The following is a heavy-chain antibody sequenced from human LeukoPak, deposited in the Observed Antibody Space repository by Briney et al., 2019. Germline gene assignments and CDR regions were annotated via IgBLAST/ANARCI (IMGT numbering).Heavy chain of an antibody. Sequence: GGSLRLSCAASGFPFNNYWMHWVRQAPGKGLVWVSRINADGISTSYADSVKGRFTISRDNAKNTMYLQMNILRAEDTAVYYCARTRPLDYLQGRSAFDIWGQGTMVTVSS. CDR3: ARTRPLDYLQGRSAFDI. V-gene: IGHV3-74*01. D-gene: IGHD4-11*01. J-gene: IGHJ3*02. CDR2: INADGIST. CDR1: GFPFNNYW.